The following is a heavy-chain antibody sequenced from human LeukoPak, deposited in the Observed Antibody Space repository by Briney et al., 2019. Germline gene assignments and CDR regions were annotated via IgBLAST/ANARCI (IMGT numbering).Heavy chain of an antibody. J-gene: IGHJ3*02. CDR1: GFTFSSYA. V-gene: IGHV3-23*01. CDR2: ISGSGGST. D-gene: IGHD6-13*01. Sequence: PGGSLRLSCAASGFTFSSYAMSWVRQAPGKGLEWVSAISGSGGSTYYADSVKGRFTISRDNSKNSLYLQMNSLRAEDTAMYYCARDEDPIVQYSSTSYDAYDIWGRGTMVTVSS. CDR3: ARDEDPIVQYSSTSYDAYDI.